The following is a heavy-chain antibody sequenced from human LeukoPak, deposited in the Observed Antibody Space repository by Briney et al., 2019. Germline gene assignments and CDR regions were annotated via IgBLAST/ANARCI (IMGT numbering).Heavy chain of an antibody. CDR1: GFTFSSYA. V-gene: IGHV3-30-3*01. CDR2: ISYDGSNK. J-gene: IGHJ3*02. CDR3: ASLGKTNYYDSSGLDAFDI. D-gene: IGHD3-22*01. Sequence: PGGSLRLSCAASGFTFSSYAMHWVRQAPGKGLEWVAVISYDGSNKYYADSVKGRFTISRDNSKNTLYLQMNSLRAEDTAVYYCASLGKTNYYDSSGLDAFDIWGQGTMVTVSS.